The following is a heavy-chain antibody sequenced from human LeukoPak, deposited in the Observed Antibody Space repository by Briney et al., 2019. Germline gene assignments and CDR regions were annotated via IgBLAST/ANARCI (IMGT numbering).Heavy chain of an antibody. CDR2: ISYSGHT. D-gene: IGHD5-24*01. Sequence: SETLSLTCTVSGGSISDYYWSWIRQPPGKGLEWIAYISYSGHTDYNPPLTSRVTISVDTSKNQFSLNLNSVTPADTAMYYCTRDRRDGYNYVDLWGQGTMVTVSS. J-gene: IGHJ4*02. V-gene: IGHV4-59*01. CDR1: GGSISDYY. CDR3: TRDRRDGYNYVDL.